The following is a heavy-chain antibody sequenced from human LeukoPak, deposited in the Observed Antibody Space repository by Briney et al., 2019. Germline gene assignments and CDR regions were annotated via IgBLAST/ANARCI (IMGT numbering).Heavy chain of an antibody. CDR1: GFTFSSYA. Sequence: PGGSLRLSCAASGFTFSSYAMSWVRQAPGKGLEWVSAISGSGGSTYYADSVKGRFTISRDNSKNTQYLQMNSLRAEDTAVYYCAKGTGVAVAGHLEGDAFDIWGQGTMVTVSS. V-gene: IGHV3-23*01. D-gene: IGHD6-19*01. CDR2: ISGSGGST. CDR3: AKGTGVAVAGHLEGDAFDI. J-gene: IGHJ3*02.